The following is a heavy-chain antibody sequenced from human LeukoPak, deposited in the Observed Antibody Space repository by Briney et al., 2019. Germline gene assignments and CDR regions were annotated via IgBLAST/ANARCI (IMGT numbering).Heavy chain of an antibody. D-gene: IGHD3-10*01. J-gene: IGHJ4*02. CDR2: ISGSGGST. Sequence: PGGSLRLSCAAPGFTFSSYAMSWVRQAPGKGLEWVSAISGSGGSTCYADSVKGRFTISRDNSKNTLYLQMNSLRAEDTAVYYCASGGSGSALYYWGQGTLVTVSS. CDR3: ASGGSGSALYY. V-gene: IGHV3-23*01. CDR1: GFTFSSYA.